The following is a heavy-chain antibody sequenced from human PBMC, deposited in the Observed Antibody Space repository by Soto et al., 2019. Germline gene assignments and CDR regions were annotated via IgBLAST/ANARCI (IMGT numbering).Heavy chain of an antibody. J-gene: IGHJ4*02. CDR3: VRGGGLTADY. CDR1: GFIFNNYG. CDR2: IWFDGSEK. V-gene: IGHV3-33*01. Sequence: QVQLVESGGGVVQPGRSLRLSCAASGFIFNNYGMHWVRQAPGKGLEWVAVIWFDGSEKHYADSVKGRFTISRDNSKNTLDLEMNSVRAEDTAVYYFVRGGGLTADYWGQGTLVTVSS. D-gene: IGHD2-21*02.